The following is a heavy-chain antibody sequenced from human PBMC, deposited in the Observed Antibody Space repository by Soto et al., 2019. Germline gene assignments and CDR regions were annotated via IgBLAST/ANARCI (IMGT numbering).Heavy chain of an antibody. CDR3: AREAYSSSWYSWSGYYYGMDV. D-gene: IGHD6-13*01. V-gene: IGHV1-69*01. Sequence: QVQLVQSGAEVKKPGSSVKVSSKASGGTFSSYAISWVRQAPGQGLEWMGGIIPIFGTANYAQKFQGRVTITADESTSTADMELSSLRSEDTAVYYCAREAYSSSWYSWSGYYYGMDVWGQGTTVTDSS. J-gene: IGHJ6*02. CDR1: GGTFSSYA. CDR2: IIPIFGTA.